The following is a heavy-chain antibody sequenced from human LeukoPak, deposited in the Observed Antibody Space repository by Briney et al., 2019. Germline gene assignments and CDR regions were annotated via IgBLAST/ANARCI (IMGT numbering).Heavy chain of an antibody. J-gene: IGHJ2*01. CDR3: VKLAAPGAIWYFDL. Sequence: TGGSLRLSCSASGFTFSTYAMHWVRQAPGKGLKDVSAISSNGGSTYYADSVKGRFTISRDNSKNTLYLQMSSLRTEDSAIYYCVKLAAPGAIWYFDLWGRGALVTVSS. CDR2: ISSNGGST. D-gene: IGHD3-10*01. CDR1: GFTFSTYA. V-gene: IGHV3-64D*09.